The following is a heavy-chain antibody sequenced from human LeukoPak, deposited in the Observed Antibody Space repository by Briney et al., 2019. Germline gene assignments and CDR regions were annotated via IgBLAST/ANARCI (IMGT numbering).Heavy chain of an antibody. Sequence: AAVKVSCKASGYTFTGYYMHWVRQAPGQGREWMGWINPNSGGTNYAQKFQGRVTMTRDTSISTAYMELSRLRSDDTAVYYCARSGRVVVVPAAMGPWFDPWGQGTLVTVSS. J-gene: IGHJ5*02. D-gene: IGHD2-2*01. CDR2: INPNSGGT. CDR3: ARSGRVVVVPAAMGPWFDP. CDR1: GYTFTGYY. V-gene: IGHV1-2*02.